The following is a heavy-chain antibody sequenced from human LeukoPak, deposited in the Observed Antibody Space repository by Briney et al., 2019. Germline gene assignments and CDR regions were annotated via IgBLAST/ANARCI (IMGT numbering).Heavy chain of an antibody. CDR1: GFTFSLYW. J-gene: IGHJ4*02. CDR3: AGGTGFIIKG. CDR2: IKQDGSEK. Sequence: GGSLRLSCAASGFTFSLYWMNWVRRAPGKGLEWVANIKQDGSEKNYVDSVKGRFTISRDNAKNSLYLQMNNLRVEDTATYYCAGGTGFIIKGWGQGTLVTVSS. V-gene: IGHV3-7*03. D-gene: IGHD3-9*01.